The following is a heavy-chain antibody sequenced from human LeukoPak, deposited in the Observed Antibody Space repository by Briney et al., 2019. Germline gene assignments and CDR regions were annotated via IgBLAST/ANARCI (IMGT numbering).Heavy chain of an antibody. V-gene: IGHV1-24*01. CDR2: FDPDDGET. Sequence: GASVKVSCKVSGYSLTELSMHCVRQAPGKGLEWMGGFDPDDGETPLFAQKFQGRVSMTEDTSTDTAYMELSSLTSEDTALHYCATGTIYCSSCSDDYWGQGTLVTVSS. CDR3: ATGTIYCSSCSDDY. D-gene: IGHD2-2*01. J-gene: IGHJ4*02. CDR1: GYSLTELS.